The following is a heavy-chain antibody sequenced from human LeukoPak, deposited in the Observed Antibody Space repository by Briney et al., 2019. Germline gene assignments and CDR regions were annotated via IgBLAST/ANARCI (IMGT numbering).Heavy chain of an antibody. CDR2: VHYDGTNK. CDR1: GFTFSSYG. J-gene: IGHJ4*02. D-gene: IGHD4-17*01. V-gene: IGHV3-30*02. Sequence: GGPLRLSCAASGFTFSSYGMHWVRQTPGKGLEWVAFVHYDGTNKYYADSVKGRFAISRDNSKSTLYLQMNSLRPEDTAVYYCAKDQYVRSDYFDYWGQGTLVTVSS. CDR3: AKDQYVRSDYFDY.